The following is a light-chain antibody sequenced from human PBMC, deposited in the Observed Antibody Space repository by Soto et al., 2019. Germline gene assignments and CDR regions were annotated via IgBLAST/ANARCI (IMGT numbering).Light chain of an antibody. CDR3: QHYNNWPYT. J-gene: IGKJ2*01. Sequence: ETVMTQSPATLSVSPGERATLSCRATQSVNNNLAWYQQKPGQAPRLLIYGAYTRATGIPARFSGSGSETEFPLTISSLQSEDFAVYYCQHYNNWPYTFGQGTKLESK. CDR1: QSVNNN. CDR2: GAY. V-gene: IGKV3-15*01.